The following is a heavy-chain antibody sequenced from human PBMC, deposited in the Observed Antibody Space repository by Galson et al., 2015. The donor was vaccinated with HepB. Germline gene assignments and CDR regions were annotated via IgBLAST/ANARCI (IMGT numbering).Heavy chain of an antibody. V-gene: IGHV3-33*01. Sequence: SLRLSCAASGFTFSSYGMHWVRQAPGKGLEWVAVIWYDGSNKYYADSVKGRFTISRDNSKNTLYLQMNSLRAEDTAVYYCARDRANTIPYHNGYMDVWGKGTTVTVSS. J-gene: IGHJ6*03. CDR2: IWYDGSNK. CDR1: GFTFSSYG. D-gene: IGHD3-9*01. CDR3: ARDRANTIPYHNGYMDV.